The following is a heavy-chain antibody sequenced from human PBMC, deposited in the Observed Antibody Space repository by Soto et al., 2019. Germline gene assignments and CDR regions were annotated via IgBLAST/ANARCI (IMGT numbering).Heavy chain of an antibody. D-gene: IGHD6-6*01. CDR1: GFPFSNSW. CDR2: INGDGSST. CDR3: VRDVR. V-gene: IGHV3-74*01. J-gene: IGHJ4*02. Sequence: EVQLVESGGGLVQPGGSLRLSCAASGFPFSNSWMSWVRQAPGKGLVWVSRINGDGSSTNYADSVKGRFTISRDNAMKKLHMQMNSLRVEDTAVYYCVRDVRWGKGTLVTVSS.